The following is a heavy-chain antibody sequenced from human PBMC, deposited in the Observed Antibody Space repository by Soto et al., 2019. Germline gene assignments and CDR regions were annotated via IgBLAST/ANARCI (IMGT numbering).Heavy chain of an antibody. CDR1: GCSLSSSSYY. D-gene: IGHD6-13*01. CDR2: IYYSGST. Sequence: PSETLSLTCTVSGCSLSSSSYYWGWVRPPPGKGLEWIGSIYYSGSTYYNPSLKSRVTISVDTSKNQFSLKLNSVTPEDTAVYYCAGARSTWGSTWYFDYWAQGTLVTVSS. J-gene: IGHJ4*02. CDR3: AGARSTWGSTWYFDY. V-gene: IGHV4-39*01.